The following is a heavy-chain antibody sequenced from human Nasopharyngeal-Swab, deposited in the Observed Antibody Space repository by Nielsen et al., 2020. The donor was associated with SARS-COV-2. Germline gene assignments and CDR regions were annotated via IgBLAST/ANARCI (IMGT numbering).Heavy chain of an antibody. D-gene: IGHD1-26*01. Sequence: GESLKISCAVSGFTFSTFWMTWVRQAPGKGLEWVANIKEDGSQKYYLDSVKGRFTISRDNAMNSLYLQMNSLRAEDTAIYFCARAVAGATDYWGQGTLVTVSS. CDR2: IKEDGSQK. V-gene: IGHV3-7*03. J-gene: IGHJ4*02. CDR1: GFTFSTFW. CDR3: ARAVAGATDY.